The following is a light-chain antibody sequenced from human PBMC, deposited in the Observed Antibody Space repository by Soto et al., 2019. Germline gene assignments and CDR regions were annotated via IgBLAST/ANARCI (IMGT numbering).Light chain of an antibody. CDR2: HNY. CDR3: SAWDDSLKGYV. CDR1: SSSIGSDF. J-gene: IGLJ1*01. Sequence: QSVLTQPPSASGTPGQRVTISCSGSSSSIGSDFVYWYQQLPGTAPKLLIYHNYQRPSGVPDRFSGSKSGTSASLAISDLRSEDEGDYYCSAWDDSLKGYVFGAGPKLTVL. V-gene: IGLV1-47*01.